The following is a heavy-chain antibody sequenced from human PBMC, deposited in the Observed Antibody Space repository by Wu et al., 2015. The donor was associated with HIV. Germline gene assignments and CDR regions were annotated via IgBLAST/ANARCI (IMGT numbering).Heavy chain of an antibody. CDR2: IIPIFGTA. D-gene: IGHD6-19*01. Sequence: QVQLVQSGAEVKKPGSSVKVPCKASGGTFSSYAISWVRQAPGQGLEWMGGIIPIFGTANYAQKFQGRVTITTDESTSTAYMELSSLRSEDTAVYYCARTGLSSSGWYDYWGQGTLVTVSS. CDR3: ARTGLSSSGWYDY. V-gene: IGHV1-69*05. J-gene: IGHJ4*02. CDR1: GGTFSSYA.